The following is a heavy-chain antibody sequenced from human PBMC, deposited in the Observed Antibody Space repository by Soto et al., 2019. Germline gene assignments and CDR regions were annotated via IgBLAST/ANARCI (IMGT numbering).Heavy chain of an antibody. CDR1: GYTFTCYG. V-gene: IGHV1-18*01. Sequence: EASVKVSCKASGYTFTCYGISWVRQAPGQGLEWMGWISAYNGNTNYAQKLQGRVTMTTDTPTSTAYMELRSLRSDDTAVYYCARNLEEGFPDAFDIWGQGTMVTVSS. CDR3: ARNLEEGFPDAFDI. CDR2: ISAYNGNT. J-gene: IGHJ3*02.